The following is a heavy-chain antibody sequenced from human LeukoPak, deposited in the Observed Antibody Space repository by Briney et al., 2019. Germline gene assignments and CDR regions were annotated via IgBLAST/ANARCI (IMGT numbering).Heavy chain of an antibody. V-gene: IGHV3-9*01. D-gene: IGHD3-10*01. CDR1: GFTFDDYA. CDR2: ISWNSGSI. CDR3: AKDKDYYGSGSYYYHYGMDV. Sequence: PGGSLRLSCAASGFTFDDYAMHWVRQAPGKGLEWVSGISWNSGSIGYADSVKGRFTISRDNAKNSLYLQMNSLRAEDTALYYCAKDKDYYGSGSYYYHYGMDVWGQGTTVTVSS. J-gene: IGHJ6*02.